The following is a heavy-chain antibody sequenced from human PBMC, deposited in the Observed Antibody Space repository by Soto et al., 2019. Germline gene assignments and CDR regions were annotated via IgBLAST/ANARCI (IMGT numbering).Heavy chain of an antibody. V-gene: IGHV1-69*06. CDR3: ASGYYDFWSGPRYYGMDV. J-gene: IGHJ6*02. CDR2: IIPIFGTA. CDR1: GGTFSSYA. D-gene: IGHD3-3*01. Sequence: AASVKVSCKASGGTFSSYAISWVRQAPGQGLEWMGGIIPIFGTANYAQKFQGRVTITADKSTSTAYMELSSLRSEDTAVYYCASGYYDFWSGPRYYGMDVWGQGTTVTVSS.